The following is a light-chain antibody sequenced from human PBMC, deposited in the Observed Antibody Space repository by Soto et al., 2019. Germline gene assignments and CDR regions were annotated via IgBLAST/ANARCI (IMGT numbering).Light chain of an antibody. CDR3: CSHAARIHWV. CDR2: EVL. V-gene: IGLV2-14*03. Sequence: QSALTQPASVSGSPGQSITISCTGTSSDVGGYNFVSWYQQHPGNAPKLIIHEVLNRPSGVSSRFSGSKSGITASLTISGLQAEDDAVYYCCSHAARIHWVCGGGTTLTVL. CDR1: SSDVGGYNF. J-gene: IGLJ3*02.